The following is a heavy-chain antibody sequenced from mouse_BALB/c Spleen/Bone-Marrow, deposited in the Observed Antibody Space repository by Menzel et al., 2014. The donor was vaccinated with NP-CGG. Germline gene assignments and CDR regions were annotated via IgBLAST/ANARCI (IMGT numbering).Heavy chain of an antibody. D-gene: IGHD1-1*01. Sequence: EVQLQQSGPELVKPGASVKVSCKASGYAFTSYNMYWVKQSHGKNLEWIGHIDPYNGGTSYNQKFKGKATLTVDKSSSTAYMNLNSLTSEDSAVYCCARENYGSSPAYWGQGTLVTVSA. CDR2: IDPYNGGT. CDR3: ARENYGSSPAY. V-gene: IGHV1S135*01. CDR1: GYAFTSYN. J-gene: IGHJ3*01.